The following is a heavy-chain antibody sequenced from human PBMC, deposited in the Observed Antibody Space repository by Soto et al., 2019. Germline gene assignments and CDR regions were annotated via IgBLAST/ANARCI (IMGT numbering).Heavy chain of an antibody. J-gene: IGHJ4*02. V-gene: IGHV6-1*01. CDR1: GDSVSSDSTP. Sequence: SQTLSLTCDISGDSVSSDSTPWNWIRESLSRGIEWRGRTYYKSKWFYNDAVSMRSRISTESNTSKSQFSLQMNAVSPEGTSLYFDARGAQCLQYWGQGTLVTVSS. CDR2: TYYKSKWFY. D-gene: IGHD1-26*01. CDR3: ARGAQCLQY.